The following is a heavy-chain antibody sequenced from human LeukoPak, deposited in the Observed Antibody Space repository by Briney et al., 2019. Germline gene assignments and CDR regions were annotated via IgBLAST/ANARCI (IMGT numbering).Heavy chain of an antibody. Sequence: GGSLRLSCAASGFTFSDYYMSWIRQAPGKGLEWVSYISSSGSTIYYADSVKGRFTISRDNAKNSLYLQMNSLRAEDTAVYYCARYDRGYCSGGSCYGYYYYYMDVWGKGTTVTISS. CDR1: GFTFSDYY. D-gene: IGHD2-15*01. J-gene: IGHJ6*03. CDR3: ARYDRGYCSGGSCYGYYYYYMDV. V-gene: IGHV3-11*01. CDR2: ISSSGSTI.